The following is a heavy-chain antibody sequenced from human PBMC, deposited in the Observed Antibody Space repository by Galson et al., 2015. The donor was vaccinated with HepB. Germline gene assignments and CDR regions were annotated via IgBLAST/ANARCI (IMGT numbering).Heavy chain of an antibody. Sequence: SVKVSCKASGYTFTSYGINWVRQAPGQGLEWMGWISGYNGHTNYAENLQGRVTMTTDTSTSTAYMELRGLRSDDTAVYYCARDENIVVLPAAPNWGFNWFDPWGQGTLVTVSS. CDR2: ISGYNGHT. V-gene: IGHV1-18*01. CDR3: ARDENIVVLPAAPNWGFNWFDP. J-gene: IGHJ5*02. D-gene: IGHD2-2*01. CDR1: GYTFTSYG.